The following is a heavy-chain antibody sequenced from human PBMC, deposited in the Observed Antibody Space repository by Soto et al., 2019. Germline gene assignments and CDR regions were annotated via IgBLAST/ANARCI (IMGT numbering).Heavy chain of an antibody. CDR1: GFTFSDYY. D-gene: IGHD5-12*01. CDR2: ISSSGSTI. V-gene: IGHV3-11*01. J-gene: IGHJ6*02. CDR3: ARGGLEMATITLFYYYYYGMDV. Sequence: GGSLRLSCAASGFTFSDYYMSWIRQAPGKGLEWVSYISSSGSTIYYADSVKGRFTISRDNAKNSLYLQMNSLRAEDTAVYYCARGGLEMATITLFYYYYYGMDVWGQGTTVTVSS.